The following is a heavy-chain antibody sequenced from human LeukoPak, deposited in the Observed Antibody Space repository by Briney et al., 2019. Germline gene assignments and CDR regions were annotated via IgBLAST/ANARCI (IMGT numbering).Heavy chain of an antibody. CDR1: GFTFSHHG. CDR2: IGYSGSPI. J-gene: IGHJ4*02. CDR3: ARDHPTSY. V-gene: IGHV3-48*01. Sequence: GGSLRLTCEGSGFTFSHHGMHWVRQAPGKGLEWVSYIGYSGSPIYYADSVKGRFTISRDNSKNTLYLQMNSLRAEDTAVYYCARDHPTSYWGQGTLVTVSS.